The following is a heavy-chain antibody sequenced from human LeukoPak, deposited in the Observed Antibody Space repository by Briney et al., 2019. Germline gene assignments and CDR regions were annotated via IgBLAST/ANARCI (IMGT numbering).Heavy chain of an antibody. CDR1: GFPFSSYG. CDR3: AKLPHRNYYDSSGYYSVFDY. V-gene: IGHV3-30*18. J-gene: IGHJ4*02. Sequence: PGGSLRLSCAASGFPFSSYGMHWVRQAPGKGLEWVAVISYDGSNKYYADSVKGRFTISRDISKNTLYLQMNSLRAADTAVYYCAKLPHRNYYDSSGYYSVFDYWGQGTLVTVSS. D-gene: IGHD3-22*01. CDR2: ISYDGSNK.